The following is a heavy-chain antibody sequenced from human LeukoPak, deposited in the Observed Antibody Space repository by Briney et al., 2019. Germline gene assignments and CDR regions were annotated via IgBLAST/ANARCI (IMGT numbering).Heavy chain of an antibody. D-gene: IGHD3-3*01. V-gene: IGHV3-30*03. J-gene: IGHJ4*02. Sequence: GGSLRLSCAPSGFTFSRHGMHWVRQAPGKGLEWVAIISNDGSRKYYAHSVESRFTISRDNSKNTLYLQMDSLRAEDTAVYYCARDRAWNYFDYWGQGTLVTVSS. CDR1: GFTFSRHG. CDR3: ARDRAWNYFDY. CDR2: ISNDGSRK.